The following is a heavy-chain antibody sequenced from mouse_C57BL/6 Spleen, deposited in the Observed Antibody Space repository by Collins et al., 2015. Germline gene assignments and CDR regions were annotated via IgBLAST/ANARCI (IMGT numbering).Heavy chain of an antibody. J-gene: IGHJ1*03. CDR1: GYTFTSYW. Sequence: QVQLQQPGAELVKPGASVKLSCKASGYTFTSYWMHWVKQRPGQGLEWIGMIHPNSGNTNYNEKFKSKATLTVDKSSSTAYMQLISLTSEDSAVYYCARSQRYDDYDEYFDVWAQGPRSPSPQ. CDR3: ARSQRYDDYDEYFDV. V-gene: IGHV1-64*01. D-gene: IGHD2-4*01. CDR2: IHPNSGNT.